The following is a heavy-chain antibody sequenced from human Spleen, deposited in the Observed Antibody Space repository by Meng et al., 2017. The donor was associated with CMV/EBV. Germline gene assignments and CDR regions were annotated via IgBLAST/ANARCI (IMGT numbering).Heavy chain of an antibody. CDR1: GFTFSTYW. Sequence: GESLKISCAASGFTFSTYWMTWVRQAPGKGLEWVANIKQDGGEKYYVDSAKGRFTISRDDSKNTLFLQMNSLKTEDTAVYYCTTTGYFDNWGRGTLVTVSS. CDR2: IKQDGGEK. CDR3: TTTGYFDN. V-gene: IGHV3-7*03. J-gene: IGHJ4*02. D-gene: IGHD1-14*01.